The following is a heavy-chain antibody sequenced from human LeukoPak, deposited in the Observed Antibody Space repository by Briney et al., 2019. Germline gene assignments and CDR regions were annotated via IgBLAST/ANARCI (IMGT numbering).Heavy chain of an antibody. CDR1: GDSISSYY. CDR3: ARVYSGSYGRFDP. Sequence: SETLSLTCTVSGDSISSYYWSWIRQPPGKGLEWIGYIYYSGSTNYNPSLKSRVTISVDTSKNQFSLKLSSVTAADTAVYYCARVYSGSYGRFDPWGQGTLVTVSS. CDR2: IYYSGST. J-gene: IGHJ5*02. D-gene: IGHD1-26*01. V-gene: IGHV4-59*01.